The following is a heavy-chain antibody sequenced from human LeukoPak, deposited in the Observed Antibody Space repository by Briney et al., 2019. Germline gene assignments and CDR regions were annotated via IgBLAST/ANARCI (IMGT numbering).Heavy chain of an antibody. CDR3: ARDEVYGDRDFDY. CDR1: GGTFSSYA. V-gene: IGHV1-69*04. Sequence: EASVKVSCKASGGTFSSYAISWVRQAPGQGLEWMGRIIPILGIANYAQKYQGRVTMTTDTSTSTAYMELRSLRSDDTAVYYCARDEVYGDRDFDYWGQGALVTVSS. CDR2: IIPILGIA. J-gene: IGHJ4*02. D-gene: IGHD4-17*01.